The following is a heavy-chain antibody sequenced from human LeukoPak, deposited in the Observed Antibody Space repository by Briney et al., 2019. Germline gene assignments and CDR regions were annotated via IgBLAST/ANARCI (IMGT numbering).Heavy chain of an antibody. CDR2: ISYDGRNL. V-gene: IGHV3-30*04. CDR3: ARDLSYDSNGFYYYYYMDV. D-gene: IGHD3-22*01. Sequence: GSLRLSCAASGFTLNPYSMHWVRQAPGEGLDWVARISYDGRNLDYADSVKGRFSISRDDSKNTVFLQMSSLRAEDTAVYYCARDLSYDSNGFYYYYYMDVWGKGTTVTVFS. J-gene: IGHJ6*03. CDR1: GFTLNPYS.